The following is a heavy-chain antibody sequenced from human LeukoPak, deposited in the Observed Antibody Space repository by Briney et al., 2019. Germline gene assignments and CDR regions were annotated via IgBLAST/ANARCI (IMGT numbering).Heavy chain of an antibody. CDR1: GGSISSSNW. J-gene: IGHJ4*02. CDR2: IYHSGST. V-gene: IGHV4-4*02. D-gene: IGHD1-26*01. CDR3: ARVPGLGRYSGSYYSDY. Sequence: PSETLSLTCAVSGGSISSSNWWGWVRQPPGKGLEWIGEIYHSGSTNYNPSLKSRVTISVDKSKNQFSLKLSSVTAADTAVYYCARVPGLGRYSGSYYSDYWGQGTLVTVSS.